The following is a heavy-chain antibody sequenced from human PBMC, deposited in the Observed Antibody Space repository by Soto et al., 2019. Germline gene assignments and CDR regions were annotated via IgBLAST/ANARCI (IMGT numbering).Heavy chain of an antibody. V-gene: IGHV4-39*01. Sequence: PSETLSLTCTVSGDSISRTSNYWGWIRQPPGKGLEWIGSIYYSGSTYYNPSLKSRVTISLDTSKSQFSLNVNSVTAADTAVYFCAGRSKNGYGFLDSWGQGTLVTVSS. CDR1: GDSISRTSNY. CDR3: AGRSKNGYGFLDS. J-gene: IGHJ4*02. D-gene: IGHD5-12*01. CDR2: IYYSGST.